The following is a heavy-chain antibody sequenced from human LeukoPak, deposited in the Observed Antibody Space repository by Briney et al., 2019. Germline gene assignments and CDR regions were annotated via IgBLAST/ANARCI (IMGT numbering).Heavy chain of an antibody. Sequence: SETLSLTCAVYGGSFSGYYWSWIRQPPGKGLEWIGEINHSGSTNYNPSLKSRVTISVDTSKNQFSLKLSSVTAADTAVYYCARATYYYDSSGYSLFDYWGQGTLVTVSS. CDR2: INHSGST. CDR3: ARATYYYDSSGYSLFDY. CDR1: GGSFSGYY. V-gene: IGHV4-34*01. D-gene: IGHD3-22*01. J-gene: IGHJ4*02.